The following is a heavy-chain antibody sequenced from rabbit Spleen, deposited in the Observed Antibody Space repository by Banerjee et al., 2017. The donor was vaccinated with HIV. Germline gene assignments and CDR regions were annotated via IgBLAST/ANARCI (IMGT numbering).Heavy chain of an antibody. V-gene: IGHV1S45*01. CDR3: AREATVDDDFDL. CDR1: GFSFSSSYW. D-gene: IGHD2-1*01. J-gene: IGHJ4*01. CDR2: IGANGAT. Sequence: QEQLVESGGDLVKPEGSLTLTCTASGFSFSSSYWICWVRQAPGKGLEWIACIGANGATYYATWARGRFTISKTSSTTVTLQMPSLTVADTATYFCAREATVDDDFDLWGQGTLVTVS.